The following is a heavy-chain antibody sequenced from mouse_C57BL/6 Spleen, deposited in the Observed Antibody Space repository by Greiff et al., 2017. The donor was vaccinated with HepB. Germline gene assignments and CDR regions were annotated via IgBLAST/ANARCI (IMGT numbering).Heavy chain of an antibody. CDR1: GFTFSSYA. CDR3: ARGGYLDY. CDR2: ISDGGSYT. J-gene: IGHJ2*01. Sequence: EVQGVESGGGLVKPGGSLKLSCAASGFTFSSYAMSWVRQTPEKRLEWVATISDGGSYTYYPDNVKGRFTISRDNAKNNLYLQMSHLKSEDTAMYYCARGGYLDYWGQGTTLTVSS. V-gene: IGHV5-4*01.